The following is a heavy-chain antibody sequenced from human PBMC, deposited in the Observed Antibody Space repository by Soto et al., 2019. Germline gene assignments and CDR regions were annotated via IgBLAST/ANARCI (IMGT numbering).Heavy chain of an antibody. Sequence: GGSLRLPCAASGFTFSSYAMSWVRQAPGKGLEWVSAISGSGGSTYYADSVKGRFTISRDNSKNTLYLQMNSLRAEDTAVYYCAIFTGTTVKFGYYGMDAWGQGTTVTVSS. V-gene: IGHV3-23*01. CDR1: GFTFSSYA. CDR3: AIFTGTTVKFGYYGMDA. J-gene: IGHJ6*02. CDR2: ISGSGGST. D-gene: IGHD4-4*01.